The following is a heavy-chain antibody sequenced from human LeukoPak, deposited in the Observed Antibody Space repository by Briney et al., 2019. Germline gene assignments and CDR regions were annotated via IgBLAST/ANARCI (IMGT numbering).Heavy chain of an antibody. J-gene: IGHJ5*02. CDR2: IYYSGST. D-gene: IGHD1-1*01. CDR3: AAGRKYPYNWFDP. V-gene: IGHV4-31*03. Sequence: SQTLSLTCTVSGGSISSGDYYWSWIRQHPGKGLEWIGYIYYSGSTYYNPSLKSRVAISVDTSKNQFSLKLSSVTAADTAVYYCAAGRKYPYNWFDPWGQGTLVTVSS. CDR1: GGSISSGDYY.